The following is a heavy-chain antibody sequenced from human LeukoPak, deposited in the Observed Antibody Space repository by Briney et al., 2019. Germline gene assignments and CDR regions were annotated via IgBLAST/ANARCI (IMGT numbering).Heavy chain of an antibody. CDR1: GGSISSGSCY. D-gene: IGHD3-22*01. CDR2: TYTSGST. Sequence: SQTLSLTCTVSGGSISSGSCYWSWIRQPARKGLEWIGRTYTSGSTNYNPSLKSRVTISVDTSKNQFSLKLSSVTAADTAVYYCARDHYYDSSGHNYFDYWGQGTLVTVSS. CDR3: ARDHYYDSSGHNYFDY. V-gene: IGHV4-61*02. J-gene: IGHJ4*02.